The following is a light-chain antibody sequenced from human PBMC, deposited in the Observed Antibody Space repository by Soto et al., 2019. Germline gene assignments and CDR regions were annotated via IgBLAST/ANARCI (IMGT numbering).Light chain of an antibody. J-gene: IGKJ4*01. Sequence: DIQMTQSPSTLSASAGDRVTITCRASQSISNWLAWYQQKPGKAPKLLIYKASSLESGVPSRFSGSGSGTEFTLTISSLQPDDFATYYCQQANSFPLTFGGGTKVDIK. CDR1: QSISNW. CDR2: KAS. CDR3: QQANSFPLT. V-gene: IGKV1-5*03.